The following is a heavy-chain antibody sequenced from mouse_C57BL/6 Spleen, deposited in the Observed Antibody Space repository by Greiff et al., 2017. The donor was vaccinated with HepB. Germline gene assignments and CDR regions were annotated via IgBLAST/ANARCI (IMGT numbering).Heavy chain of an antibody. CDR3: ARKGQTGTGFAY. CDR2: ISYDGSN. D-gene: IGHD4-1*01. Sequence: EVQLQQSGPGLVKPSQSLSLTCSVTGYSITSGYYWNWIRQFPGNKLEWMGYISYDGSNNYNPSLKNRISITRDTSKNQFFLKLNSVTTEDTATYYCARKGQTGTGFAYWGQGTLVTVSA. V-gene: IGHV3-6*01. CDR1: GYSITSGYY. J-gene: IGHJ3*01.